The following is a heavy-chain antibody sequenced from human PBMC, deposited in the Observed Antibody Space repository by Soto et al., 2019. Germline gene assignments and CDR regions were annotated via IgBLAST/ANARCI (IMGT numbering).Heavy chain of an antibody. CDR2: IYYSGKT. Sequence: SETLSLTCTLSGASIISTTYFWAWIRKPPGKGLEWVGSIYYSGKTHYNPSLKSRVTISVDTSKNQFSLKLSSVTAADTAVYYCARRRPPGRDGYNYSPTGYWFDPWGQGTLVTVSS. CDR3: ARRRPPGRDGYNYSPTGYWFDP. D-gene: IGHD5-12*01. CDR1: GASIISTTYF. V-gene: IGHV4-39*07. J-gene: IGHJ5*02.